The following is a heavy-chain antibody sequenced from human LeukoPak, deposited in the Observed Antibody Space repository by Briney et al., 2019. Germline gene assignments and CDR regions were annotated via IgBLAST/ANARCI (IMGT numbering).Heavy chain of an antibody. D-gene: IGHD2-15*01. V-gene: IGHV3-7*03. Sequence: GGSLRLSCAASGFTFSSYWMHWVRQAPGKGLEWVANIKQDGSAKPYVDSVKGRFTISRDNAKNSLFLQMNSLRAEDTAVYYCARDNGWSADFWGQGTLVTVSS. CDR3: ARDNGWSADF. CDR1: GFTFSSYW. CDR2: IKQDGSAK. J-gene: IGHJ4*02.